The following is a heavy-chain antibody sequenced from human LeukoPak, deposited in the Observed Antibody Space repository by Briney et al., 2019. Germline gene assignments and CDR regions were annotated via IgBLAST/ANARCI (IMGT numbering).Heavy chain of an antibody. V-gene: IGHV3-23*01. CDR3: AKVPVFSLTISEVVTDDAFDI. J-gene: IGHJ3*02. D-gene: IGHD3-3*01. Sequence: GGSLRLSCAASGFTFSSYAMSWVRQAPGKGLEWVSAISGSGGATYYADSVKGRFTISRHNSKNTLYLQMNSLRAEDTAVYYCAKVPVFSLTISEVVTDDAFDIWGQGTIVTVSS. CDR2: ISGSGGAT. CDR1: GFTFSSYA.